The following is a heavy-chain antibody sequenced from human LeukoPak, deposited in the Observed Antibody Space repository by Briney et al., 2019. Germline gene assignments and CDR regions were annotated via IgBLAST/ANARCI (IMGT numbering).Heavy chain of an antibody. CDR3: TKDPAAVDA. CDR1: GFTFSTYA. J-gene: IGHJ6*02. Sequence: GGSLRLSCAASGFTFSTYAMSWVRQAPGKGLEWVSAISGSSGGTNYADSVKGRFTISRDNSKNTLYLQMNSLRAEDTAVYYCTKDPAAVDAWGQGTTVTVSS. D-gene: IGHD6-13*01. CDR2: ISGSSGGT. V-gene: IGHV3-23*01.